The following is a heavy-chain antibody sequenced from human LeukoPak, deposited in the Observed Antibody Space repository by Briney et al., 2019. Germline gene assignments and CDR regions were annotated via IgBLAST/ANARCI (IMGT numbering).Heavy chain of an antibody. D-gene: IGHD3-22*01. V-gene: IGHV1-69*06. CDR3: ARGSTPDYYDSSGYYYYYYYMDV. Sequence: GASVKVSCKASGGTFSSYAISWVRQAPGQGLEWMGGIIPIFGTANYAQKFQGRVTITADKSTSTAYMELSSLRSEDTAVYYCARGSTPDYYDSSGYYYYYYYMDVWGKGTTVTVSS. CDR2: IIPIFGTA. J-gene: IGHJ6*03. CDR1: GGTFSSYA.